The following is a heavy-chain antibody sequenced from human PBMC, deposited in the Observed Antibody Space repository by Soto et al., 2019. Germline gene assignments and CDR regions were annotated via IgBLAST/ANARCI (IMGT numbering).Heavy chain of an antibody. CDR3: ARIRGYWYGLDV. CDR1: GFPLSTYG. J-gene: IGHJ6*02. V-gene: IGHV3-23*01. CDR2: ITGTGGNT. Sequence: EVQLLESGGGLVQPGGSRRLSCAASGFPLSTYGMTWVRQAPGKGLEWVSAITGTGGNTYYVDSVKGRFTSSRDNSKNMLYLQVNSLRVEDTDVYYCARIRGYWYGLDVWGQGTTVTVSS.